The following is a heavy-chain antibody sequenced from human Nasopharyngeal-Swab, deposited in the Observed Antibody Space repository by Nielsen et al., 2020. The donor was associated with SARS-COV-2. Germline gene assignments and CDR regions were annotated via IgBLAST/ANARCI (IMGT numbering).Heavy chain of an antibody. Sequence: WVRQAPGQGLEWMGWMNPNSSNTGYAQKFQGRVTMTRNTSISTAYMELSSLRSEDTAVYYCAREMGYSYGWDYWGQGTQVTVSS. J-gene: IGHJ4*02. CDR2: MNPNSSNT. V-gene: IGHV1-8*01. CDR3: AREMGYSYGWDY. D-gene: IGHD5-18*01.